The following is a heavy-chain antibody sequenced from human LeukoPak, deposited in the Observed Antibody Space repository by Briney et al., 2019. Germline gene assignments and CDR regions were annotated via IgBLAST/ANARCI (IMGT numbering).Heavy chain of an antibody. V-gene: IGHV3-30*04. CDR3: AREGWELREFDY. CDR2: ISYDGSNK. Sequence: GGSLRLSCVASGFTFSSYAMHWVRQAPGKGLEWVAVISYDGSNKYYADSVKGRFTISRDNSKNTLYLQMNSLRAEDTAVYYCAREGWELREFDYWGQGTLVTVSS. D-gene: IGHD1-26*01. J-gene: IGHJ4*02. CDR1: GFTFSSYA.